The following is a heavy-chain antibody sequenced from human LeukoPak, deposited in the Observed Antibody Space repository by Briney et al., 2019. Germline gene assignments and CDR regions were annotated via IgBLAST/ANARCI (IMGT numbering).Heavy chain of an antibody. Sequence: SETLSLTCTVSGVSISSSNSYWGWIRQPPGKGLEWIGSIYHSGSTNYNPSLKSRVTISVDTSKNQFSLKLSSVTAADTAVYYCASGSGKRIIGYCSGGSCYGLNWFDPWGQGTLVTVSS. CDR3: ASGSGKRIIGYCSGGSCYGLNWFDP. CDR2: IYHSGST. J-gene: IGHJ5*02. V-gene: IGHV4-39*07. CDR1: GVSISSSNSY. D-gene: IGHD2-15*01.